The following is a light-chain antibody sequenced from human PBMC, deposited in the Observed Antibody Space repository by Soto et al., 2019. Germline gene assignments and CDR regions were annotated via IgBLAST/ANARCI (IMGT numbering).Light chain of an antibody. CDR3: QHYNSYPWT. CDR1: QSITSW. J-gene: IGKJ1*01. Sequence: DIQMTQSPSTLSASVGDRVTITCRASQSITSWLAWYQQKPGKAPKLLIHKASSLESGVPSRFSGSGSGTEFTLTISSLQPDEFATYYCQHYNSYPWTFGQGTKVEIK. CDR2: KAS. V-gene: IGKV1-5*03.